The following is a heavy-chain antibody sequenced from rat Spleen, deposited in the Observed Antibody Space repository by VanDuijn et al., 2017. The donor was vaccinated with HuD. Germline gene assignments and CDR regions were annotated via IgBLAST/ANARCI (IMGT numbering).Heavy chain of an antibody. CDR3: ARHSASGGGVMDA. CDR1: GFTFSDYY. D-gene: IGHD1-1*01. Sequence: EVQLVESDGGLVQPGRSLKLSCAASGFTFSDYYMAWVRQAPTKGLEWVATISYDGSSTYYRDSVKGRFTISRDNAKSTLYLQMDSLRSEDTATYYCARHSASGGGVMDAWGQGASVTVSS. CDR2: ISYDGSST. J-gene: IGHJ4*01. V-gene: IGHV5-29*01.